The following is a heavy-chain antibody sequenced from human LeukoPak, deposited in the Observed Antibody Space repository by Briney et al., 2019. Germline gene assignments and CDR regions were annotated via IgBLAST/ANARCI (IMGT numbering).Heavy chain of an antibody. Sequence: SETLSLTCAVYGGSFSGYYWSWIRQPPGKGLEWSGEINNSESTNYIPSLKSRVTISVDTSKNPFSLKLSSVTAADTAVYYCARVVAVAGTVSYFDYWGQGTLVTVSS. CDR3: ARVVAVAGTVSYFDY. D-gene: IGHD6-19*01. V-gene: IGHV4-34*01. CDR1: GGSFSGYY. CDR2: INNSEST. J-gene: IGHJ4*02.